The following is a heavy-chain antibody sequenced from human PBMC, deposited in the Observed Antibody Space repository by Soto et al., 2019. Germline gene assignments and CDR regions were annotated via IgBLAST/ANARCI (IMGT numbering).Heavy chain of an antibody. J-gene: IGHJ4*02. Sequence: EVQLLESGGGLVQPGGSLRLSCAASGITISNYPMSWVRQASGKGLDWVSGISGSGDRTYYADSAKGRFTISKDFSKNSLSLQLDSLRAEDTAVYFCVKDDGGNPSTEPHWGQGTLVTVSS. D-gene: IGHD2-15*01. CDR1: GITISNYP. CDR3: VKDDGGNPSTEPH. V-gene: IGHV3-23*01. CDR2: ISGSGDRT.